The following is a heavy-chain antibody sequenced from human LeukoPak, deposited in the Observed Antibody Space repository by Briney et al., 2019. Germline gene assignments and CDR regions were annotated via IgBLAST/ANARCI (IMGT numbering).Heavy chain of an antibody. D-gene: IGHD2-21*01. CDR3: VRGDWYFES. V-gene: IGHV3-7*04. CDR2: VNRDGTEK. J-gene: IGHJ4*02. Sequence: PGGSLRLSCVTSRFNFSDSRMTWDRQAPGKGLQWVANVNRDGTEKHFLDSVEGRFTISRDNAKKSLYLQMSSLRPQDTAVYFCVRGDWYFESWGQGTLVTVSS. CDR1: RFNFSDSR.